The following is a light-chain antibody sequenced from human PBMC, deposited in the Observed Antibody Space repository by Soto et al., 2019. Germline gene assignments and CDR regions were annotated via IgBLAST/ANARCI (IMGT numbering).Light chain of an antibody. CDR1: SSDVGRYSL. CDR2: EDH. V-gene: IGLV2-23*01. CDR3: CSYAGSNTLV. Sequence: QSALTQPASVSGSPGQSITISCTGTSSDVGRYSLVSWYQQHPGKAPKLMISEDHKRPSGVSDRFSGSKSGNTASLTISELQTEDEADYYCCSYAGSNTLVFGTGTKLTVL. J-gene: IGLJ1*01.